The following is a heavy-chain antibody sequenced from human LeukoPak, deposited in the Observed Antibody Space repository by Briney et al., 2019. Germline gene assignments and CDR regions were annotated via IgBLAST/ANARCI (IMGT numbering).Heavy chain of an antibody. CDR2: IRGKAYGGTT. V-gene: IGHV3-49*04. J-gene: IGHJ6*02. D-gene: IGHD3-22*01. Sequence: GESLKISFTASGXTFVDFVMSWVRQAPGKGLEWVGFIRGKAYGGTTEYAASVKGRFTISRDDSKSIVYLQMNSLETEDTAVYYCARARMVVAPFYYYYGMDVWGQGTAVTVSS. CDR3: ARARMVVAPFYYYYGMDV. CDR1: GXTFVDFV.